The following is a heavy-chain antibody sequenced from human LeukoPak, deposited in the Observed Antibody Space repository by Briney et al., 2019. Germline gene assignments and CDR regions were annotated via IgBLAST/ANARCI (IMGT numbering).Heavy chain of an antibody. Sequence: GGSLRLSCAASGFTFSSYSMNWVRQAPGKGLEWVSSISSSSSYIYYADSVKGRFTISRGNAKNSLYLQMNSLRAEDTAVYYCARAYYGSGNTDIWGQGTMVTVSS. CDR2: ISSSSSYI. CDR3: ARAYYGSGNTDI. CDR1: GFTFSSYS. D-gene: IGHD3-10*01. J-gene: IGHJ3*02. V-gene: IGHV3-21*01.